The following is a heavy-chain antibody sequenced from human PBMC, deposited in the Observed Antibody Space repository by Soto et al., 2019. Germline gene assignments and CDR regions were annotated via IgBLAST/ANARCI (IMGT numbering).Heavy chain of an antibody. CDR2: ISSSGSTI. D-gene: IGHD3-3*01. J-gene: IGHJ4*02. V-gene: IGHV3-11*01. CDR1: GFTFSDYY. CDR3: ARGLTIFGVVIIEYYFDY. Sequence: PGGSLRLSCAASGFTFSDYYMSWIRQAPGKGLEWVSYISSSGSTIYYADSAKGRFTISRDNAKNSLYLQMNSLRAEDTAVYYCARGLTIFGVVIIEYYFDYWGQGTLVTVSS.